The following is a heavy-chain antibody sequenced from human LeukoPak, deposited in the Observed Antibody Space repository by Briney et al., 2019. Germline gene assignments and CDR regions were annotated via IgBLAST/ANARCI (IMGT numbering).Heavy chain of an antibody. CDR2: IYYSGST. Sequence: SETLSLTCTVSGDSVSSYFWSWIRRPPGKGLEWIGHIYYSGSTNYNPSLKSRVTISVDTSKNQFSLKLNSVTAADTAVYYCARRGSSWSTIDYWGQGTLVTVAS. V-gene: IGHV4-59*08. D-gene: IGHD6-13*01. CDR1: GDSVSSYF. J-gene: IGHJ4*02. CDR3: ARRGSSWSTIDY.